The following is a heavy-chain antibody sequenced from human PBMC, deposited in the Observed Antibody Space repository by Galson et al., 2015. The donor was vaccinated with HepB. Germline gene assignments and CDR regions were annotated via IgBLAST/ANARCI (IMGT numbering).Heavy chain of an antibody. CDR1: GGTFSSYT. CDR3: ARDWSPYGSGSPKGFDY. V-gene: IGHV1-69*04. J-gene: IGHJ4*02. D-gene: IGHD3-10*01. CDR2: IIPILGIA. Sequence: SVKVSCKASGGTFSSYTISWVRQAPGQGLEWMGRIIPILGIANYAQKFQGRVTITADKSTSTAYMELSSLRSEDTAVYYCARDWSPYGSGSPKGFDYWGQGTLVTVSS.